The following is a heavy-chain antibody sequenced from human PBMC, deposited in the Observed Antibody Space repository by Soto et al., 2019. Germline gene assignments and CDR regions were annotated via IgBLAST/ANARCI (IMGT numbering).Heavy chain of an antibody. J-gene: IGHJ4*02. CDR2: INAGNGNT. CDR3: ARGPGGPDGPGDY. CDR1: GYTFTSYA. V-gene: IGHV1-3*01. D-gene: IGHD2-15*01. Sequence: ASVKVSCKAAGYTFTSYAMHWVRQAPGQRLEWMGWINAGNGNTKYSQKFQGRVTITRDTSASTAYMELSSLRSEDTAVYYCARGPGGPDGPGDYWGQGTLVTVSS.